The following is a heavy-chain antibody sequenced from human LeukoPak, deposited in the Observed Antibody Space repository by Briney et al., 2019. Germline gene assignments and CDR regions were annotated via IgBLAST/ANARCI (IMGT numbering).Heavy chain of an antibody. CDR3: AKDGYCSGGSCQGVDY. D-gene: IGHD2-15*01. J-gene: IGHJ4*02. Sequence: GGSLRLSCAASGFTFDDYAMHWVRQAPGKGLEWVSLISGDGGSTYYADSVKGRLTISRDNSKNSLYLQMNSLRTEDTALYYCAKDGYCSGGSCQGVDYWGQGTLVTVSS. V-gene: IGHV3-43*02. CDR1: GFTFDDYA. CDR2: ISGDGGST.